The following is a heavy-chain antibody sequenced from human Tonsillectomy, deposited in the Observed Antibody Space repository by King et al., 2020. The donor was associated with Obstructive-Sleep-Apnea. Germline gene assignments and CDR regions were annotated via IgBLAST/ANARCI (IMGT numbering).Heavy chain of an antibody. CDR2: ISHTALST. J-gene: IGHJ2*01. V-gene: IGHV3-23*04. Sequence: VQLVESGGGLVQPGGSLRLSCAASGFTFSTSAMTWVRQAPGRGLEWVSSISHTALSTYYADSVEGRFTISRDNSTNTLYVQMNSLRAEDTAVYYCARSLGVAEPKGYWYFDLWGRGAPVTVSS. D-gene: IGHD6-19*01. CDR3: ARSLGVAEPKGYWYFDL. CDR1: GFTFSTSA.